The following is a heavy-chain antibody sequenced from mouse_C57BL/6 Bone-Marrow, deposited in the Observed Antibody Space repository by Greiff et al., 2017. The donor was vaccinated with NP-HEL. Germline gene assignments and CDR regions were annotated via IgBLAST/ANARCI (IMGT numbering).Heavy chain of an antibody. CDR2: IDPSDSYT. J-gene: IGHJ3*01. V-gene: IGHV1-69*01. CDR3: ARGGVYGSSAY. CDR1: GYTFTSYW. D-gene: IGHD1-1*01. Sequence: VQLQQSGAELVMPGASVKLSCKASGYTFTSYWMHWVKQRPGQGLEWIGEIDPSDSYTNYNQKFKGKSTLTVDKSSSTAYMQLSSLTSEDSAVYYCARGGVYGSSAYWGQGTLVTVSA.